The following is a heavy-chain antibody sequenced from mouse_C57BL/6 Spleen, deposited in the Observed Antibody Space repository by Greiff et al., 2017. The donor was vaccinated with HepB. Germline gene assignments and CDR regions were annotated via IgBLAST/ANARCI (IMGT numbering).Heavy chain of an antibody. D-gene: IGHD1-1*01. CDR2: IYPGNSDT. V-gene: IGHV1-5*01. CDR1: GYTFTSYW. CDR3: TRFLYYGSPFYFDY. Sequence: VQLQQSGTVLARPGASVKMSCKTSGYTFTSYWMHWVKQRPGQGLEWIGAIYPGNSDTSYNQKFKGKAKLTAVTSASTAYMELSSLTNEDSAVYYCTRFLYYGSPFYFDYWGQGTTLTVSS. J-gene: IGHJ2*01.